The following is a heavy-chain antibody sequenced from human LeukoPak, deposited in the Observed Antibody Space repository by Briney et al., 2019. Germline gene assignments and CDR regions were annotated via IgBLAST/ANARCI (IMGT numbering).Heavy chain of an antibody. CDR3: ARQSSSSRSSGDFDY. V-gene: IGHV4-34*01. J-gene: IGHJ4*02. CDR2: INHSGST. CDR1: GGSFSGYY. D-gene: IGHD2-2*01. Sequence: PSETLSLTCAVYGGSFSGYYWSWIRQPPGKGLEWIGEINHSGSTNYNPSLKGRVTISVDTSKNQFSLKLSSVTAADTAVYYCARQSSSSRSSGDFDYWGQGTLVTVSS.